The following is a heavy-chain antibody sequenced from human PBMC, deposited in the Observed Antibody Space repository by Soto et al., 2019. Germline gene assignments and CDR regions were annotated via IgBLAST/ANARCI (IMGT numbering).Heavy chain of an antibody. D-gene: IGHD6-13*01. V-gene: IGHV4-30-4*01. CDR3: ARWEQQLDHYDC. Sequence: SQTLSLTCTVSGASTSSGDYYWSWIRQPPGKGLGWLGYSYASASTYCNPSRKCRVAISVDTSSNRFSLKLSSVTAADTAVYYFARWEQQLDHYDCWGQVTRVTVAS. J-gene: IGHJ4*02. CDR2: SYASAST. CDR1: GASTSSGDYY.